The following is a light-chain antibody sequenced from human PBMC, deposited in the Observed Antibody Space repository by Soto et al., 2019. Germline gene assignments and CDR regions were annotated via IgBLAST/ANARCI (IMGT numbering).Light chain of an antibody. CDR3: LLSYSGAHVV. J-gene: IGLJ2*01. V-gene: IGLV7-46*01. CDR1: TGAVTSGHY. CDR2: DTS. Sequence: QAVVTQEPSLTVSPGGTVTLTCGSSTGAVTSGHYPYWFQQKPGQAPRTLIYDTSNKHSWTPARFSGSLLGGKAALTLSGAQPEDEVEYYCLLSYSGAHVVFGGGTKVTVL.